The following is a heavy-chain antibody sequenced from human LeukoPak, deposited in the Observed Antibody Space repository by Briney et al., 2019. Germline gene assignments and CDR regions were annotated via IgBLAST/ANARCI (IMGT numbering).Heavy chain of an antibody. CDR3: AREKGASIADY. CDR2: IYSGGST. J-gene: IGHJ4*02. V-gene: IGHV3-66*01. CDR1: GFTFSSYS. Sequence: GGSLRLSCAASGFTFSSYSMNWVRQAPGKGLEWVSVIYSGGSTYYADSVKGRFTISRDNSKNTLYLQMNSLRAEDTAVYYCAREKGASIADYWGQGTLVTVSS. D-gene: IGHD3-3*02.